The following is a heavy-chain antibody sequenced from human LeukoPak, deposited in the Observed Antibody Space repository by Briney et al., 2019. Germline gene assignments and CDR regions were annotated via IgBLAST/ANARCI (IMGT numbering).Heavy chain of an antibody. CDR3: AGDQGDGIAAASWFDP. V-gene: IGHV4-59*01. J-gene: IGHJ5*02. D-gene: IGHD6-13*01. CDR1: GGSISSYY. Sequence: SETLSLTCTVSGGSISSYYWSWIRQPPGKGLEWIGYIYYSGSTNYNPSLKSRVTISVDTSKNQFSLKLSSVTAADTAVYYCAGDQGDGIAAASWFDPWGQGTLVTVSS. CDR2: IYYSGST.